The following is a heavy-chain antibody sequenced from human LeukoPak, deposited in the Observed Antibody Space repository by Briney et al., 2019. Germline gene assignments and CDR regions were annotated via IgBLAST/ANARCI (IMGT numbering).Heavy chain of an antibody. CDR2: IYPGDSDT. D-gene: IGHD2-2*01. V-gene: IGHV5-51*01. J-gene: IGHJ6*04. CDR1: GYNFPAYW. Sequence: GESLMISCKGSGYNFPAYWIAWVRQMPGKGLEWIGVIYPGDSDTRYSLSFQGQVTISADKSISTAYLQLSTLKASDTAMYYCAKSTASKGYFYYGMDVWGKGTTVIVSS. CDR3: AKSTASKGYFYYGMDV.